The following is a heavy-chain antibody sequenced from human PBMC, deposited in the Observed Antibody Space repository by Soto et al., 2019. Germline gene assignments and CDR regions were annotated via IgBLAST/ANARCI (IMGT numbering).Heavy chain of an antibody. CDR1: GYTFTSYY. J-gene: IGHJ3*02. CDR3: ARKGGDYDSSENAFDI. V-gene: IGHV1-46*01. D-gene: IGHD3-22*01. CDR2: INPSGGST. Sequence: ASVKVSCKASGYTFTSYYMHWVRQAPGQGLEWMGIINPSGGSTSYAQKFQGRVTMTRDTSTSTVYMELSSLRSEDTAVYYCARKGGDYDSSENAFDIWGQGTMVTVSS.